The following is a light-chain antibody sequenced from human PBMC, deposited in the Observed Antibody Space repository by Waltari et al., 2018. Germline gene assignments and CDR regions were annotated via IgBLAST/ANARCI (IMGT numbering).Light chain of an antibody. J-gene: IGKJ2*01. CDR3: QQYYTTPRT. Sequence: DIVMTQSPDFMAGSLGEMAPINCRSNQSVFFASIDKHYLAWFQQKPGQSPKLLIYWASTRQSGVPDRFSGSGSGTEFSLTIDNLQAEDVAVYYCQQYYTTPRTFGQGTKLEIK. V-gene: IGKV4-1*01. CDR1: QSVFFASIDKHY. CDR2: WAS.